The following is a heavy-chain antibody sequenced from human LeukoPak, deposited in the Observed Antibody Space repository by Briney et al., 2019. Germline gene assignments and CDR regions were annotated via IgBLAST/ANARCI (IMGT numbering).Heavy chain of an antibody. V-gene: IGHV4-4*07. CDR2: IYTSGTT. CDR3: ARHTYYYDSSGYYVFDY. D-gene: IGHD3-22*01. Sequence: SETLSLTCTVSGGSISSYYWSWIRQPAGKGLEWIGRIYTSGTTDYNPSLKSRVSMSVDTSRNQFSLNLNSVTAADTAVYYCARHTYYYDSSGYYVFDYWGQGTLVTVSS. CDR1: GGSISSYY. J-gene: IGHJ4*02.